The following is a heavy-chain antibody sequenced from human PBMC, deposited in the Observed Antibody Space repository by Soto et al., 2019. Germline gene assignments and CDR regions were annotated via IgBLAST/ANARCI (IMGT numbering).Heavy chain of an antibody. D-gene: IGHD5-18*01. V-gene: IGHV4-39*01. J-gene: IGHJ5*02. Sequence: PSETLSLTCTVSGCSISSSSYYWGWNHQPPGKGLEWIGSIYYSGSTYYNPSLKSRVTISVDTSKNQFSLKLSSVTAADTAVYYCARRIRGYSYGSYNWFDPWGQGTLVTVSS. CDR3: ARRIRGYSYGSYNWFDP. CDR1: GCSISSSSYY. CDR2: IYYSGST.